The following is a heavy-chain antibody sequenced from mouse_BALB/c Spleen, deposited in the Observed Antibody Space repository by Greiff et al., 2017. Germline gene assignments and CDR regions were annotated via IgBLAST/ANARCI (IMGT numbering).Heavy chain of an antibody. Sequence: EVQLVESGGGLVQPGGSRKLSCAASGFTFSSFGMHWVRQAPEKGLEWVAYISSGSSTIYYADTVKGRFTISRDNPKNTLFLQMTSLRSEDTAMYYCARFPDSSGRYFDYWGQGTTLTVSS. CDR1: GFTFSSFG. J-gene: IGHJ2*01. CDR3: ARFPDSSGRYFDY. D-gene: IGHD3-2*01. V-gene: IGHV5-17*02. CDR2: ISSGSSTI.